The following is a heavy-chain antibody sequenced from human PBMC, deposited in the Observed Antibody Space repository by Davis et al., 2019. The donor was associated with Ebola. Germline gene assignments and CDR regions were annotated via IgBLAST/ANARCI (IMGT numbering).Heavy chain of an antibody. Sequence: GESLKISCQGSGYTFTSYWIAWVRQLPGKGLEWMGIIYPADSDTRYSPSFQGQVTISADQSINTAYLQWSSLKASDTAMYFCARGTSLARNFDYWGQGTLVTVSS. V-gene: IGHV5-51*01. J-gene: IGHJ4*02. CDR3: ARGTSLARNFDY. CDR1: GYTFTSYW. CDR2: IYPADSDT. D-gene: IGHD1-14*01.